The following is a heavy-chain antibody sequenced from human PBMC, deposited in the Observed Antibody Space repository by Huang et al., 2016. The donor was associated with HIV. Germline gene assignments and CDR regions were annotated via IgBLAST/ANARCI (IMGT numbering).Heavy chain of an antibody. CDR3: VGTYGNFDF. Sequence: QVQLVESGGGVVQPGGSLRLSCVASGFTFSSYGMHWVRQAPGKGLEWVAFIRNDGNNKYYVDSVKGRFTISRDNSKNTMFLQMNSLRAEDTAVYYCVGTYGNFDFLGQGTLVTISS. CDR1: GFTFSSYG. J-gene: IGHJ4*02. D-gene: IGHD3-10*01. V-gene: IGHV3-30*02. CDR2: IRNDGNNK.